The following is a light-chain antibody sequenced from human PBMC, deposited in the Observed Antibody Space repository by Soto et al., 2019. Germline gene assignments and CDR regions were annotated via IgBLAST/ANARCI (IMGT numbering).Light chain of an antibody. CDR1: QSISSW. CDR3: QQYNSYSPWT. CDR2: DAS. V-gene: IGKV1-5*01. J-gene: IGKJ1*01. Sequence: DIQMTQSPSTLSASVGDRVTITCRASQSISSWLAWYQQKPGKAPKLLIYDASSLESGVPSRFSGSGSGTEFILPISSLQPDDFATYYCQQYNSYSPWTFGQGTKEEIK.